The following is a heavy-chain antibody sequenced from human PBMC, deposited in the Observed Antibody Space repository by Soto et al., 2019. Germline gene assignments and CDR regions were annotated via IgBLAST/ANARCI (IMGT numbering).Heavy chain of an antibody. J-gene: IGHJ4*02. CDR1: GYTFTSYA. CDR2: SNAGNGNT. Sequence: ASVKVSCKASGYTFTSYAMHWVRQAPGQRLEWMGWSNAGNGNTKYSQKFQGRVTITRDTSASTAYMELSSLRSEDTAVYYCASAKFMIPDYWGQGTLVTVSS. CDR3: ASAKFMIPDY. V-gene: IGHV1-3*01. D-gene: IGHD3-3*01.